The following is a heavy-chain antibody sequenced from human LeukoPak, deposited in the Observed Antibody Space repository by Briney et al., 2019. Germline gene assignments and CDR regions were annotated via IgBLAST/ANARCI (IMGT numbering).Heavy chain of an antibody. CDR2: MNYSGST. J-gene: IGHJ6*03. V-gene: IGHV4-34*01. CDR1: GDPLSGYY. Sequence: NPSETLSLTCAVYGDPLSGYYWRWLRQPPGKALEWIGYMNYSGSTNYNPSLKSRVTISVDTSKNQFSLKLSSVTAADTAVYYCARDKQLVRGFYYYYYYMDVWGKGTTVTVSS. D-gene: IGHD6-6*01. CDR3: ARDKQLVRGFYYYYYYMDV.